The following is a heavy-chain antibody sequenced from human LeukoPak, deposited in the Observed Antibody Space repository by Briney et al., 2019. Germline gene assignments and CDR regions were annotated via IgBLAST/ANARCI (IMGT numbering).Heavy chain of an antibody. CDR1: GYTFTSYG. D-gene: IGHD2-15*01. CDR2: ISAYNGNT. CDR3: ARGPYCSGGTCYSQYFDY. J-gene: IGHJ4*02. Sequence: ASVQVSCKASGYTFTSYGISWVRQAPGEGLEWMGWISAYNGNTNYAQKLQGRVTMTTDTSTSTAYMELRSLRSDDTAVYYCARGPYCSGGTCYSQYFDYWGQGTLVTVSS. V-gene: IGHV1-18*01.